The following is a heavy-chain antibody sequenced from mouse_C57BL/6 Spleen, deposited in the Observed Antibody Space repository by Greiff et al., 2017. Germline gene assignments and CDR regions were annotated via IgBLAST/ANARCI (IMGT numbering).Heavy chain of an antibody. J-gene: IGHJ1*03. D-gene: IGHD2-2*01. CDR1: GYSITSGYY. V-gene: IGHV3-6*01. CDR2: ISYDGSN. CDR3: AEGVTQGYFDV. Sequence: EVQLQQSGPGLVKPSQSLSLTCSVTGYSITSGYYWNWIRQFPGNKLEWMGYISYDGSNNYNPSLKNRISITRDTSKNQFFLKLNSVTTEDTATYYCAEGVTQGYFDVWGTGTTVTVSS.